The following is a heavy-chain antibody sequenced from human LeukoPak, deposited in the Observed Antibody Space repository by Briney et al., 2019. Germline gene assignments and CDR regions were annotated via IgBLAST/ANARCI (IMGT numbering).Heavy chain of an antibody. D-gene: IGHD3-22*01. CDR2: IHYSGGST. CDR1: GFTFSNYA. V-gene: IGHV3-23*01. J-gene: IGHJ4*02. CDR3: ARQANFYDSSGYLDY. Sequence: GGSLRLSCAASGFTFSNYAMSWVRQAPGKGLEWVSSIHYSGGSTYYGDSVKGRFTISRDNSKNTHYLQMNSLRAEDTAVYYCARQANFYDSSGYLDYWGQGTLVTVSS.